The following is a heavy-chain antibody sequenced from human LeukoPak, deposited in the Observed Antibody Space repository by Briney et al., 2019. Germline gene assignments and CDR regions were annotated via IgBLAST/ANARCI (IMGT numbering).Heavy chain of an antibody. CDR1: GYSISSGYY. Sequence: PSETLSPTCAVSGYSISSGYYWGWIRQPPGKGLEWIGSIYHSGSTYYNPSLKSRVTISVDTSKNQFSLKLSSVTAADTAVYYCARDYERVYYNYYGMDVWGKGTTVTVSS. V-gene: IGHV4-38-2*02. D-gene: IGHD3-16*01. CDR2: IYHSGST. J-gene: IGHJ6*04. CDR3: ARDYERVYYNYYGMDV.